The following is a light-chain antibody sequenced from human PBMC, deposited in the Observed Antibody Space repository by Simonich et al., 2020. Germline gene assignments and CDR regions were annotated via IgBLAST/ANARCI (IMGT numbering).Light chain of an antibody. CDR3: SSYTSSSTLV. V-gene: IGLV2-14*01. J-gene: IGLJ3*02. CDR2: HVS. CDR1: SSDVGGYNY. Sequence: QSALTQPASVSGSPGQSITISCTGTSSDVGGYNYFSWYQPHPGKAPQLMIYHVSKRPSGVSNRFSGSKSGNTASLTISGLQAEDEADYYCSSYTSSSTLVFGGGTKLTVL.